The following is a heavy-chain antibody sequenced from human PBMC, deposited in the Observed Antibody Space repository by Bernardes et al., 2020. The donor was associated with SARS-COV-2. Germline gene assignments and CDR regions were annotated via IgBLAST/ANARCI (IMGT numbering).Heavy chain of an antibody. D-gene: IGHD2-21*02. J-gene: IGHJ6*02. Sequence: GGSLRLFCAASGFTFSSYSMNWVRQAPGKGLEWVSSISSSSSYIYYADSVKGRFTISRDNAKNSLYLQMNSLRAEDTAVYYCASDPGDWPYYYGMDVWGQGTTVTVSS. CDR2: ISSSSSYI. CDR1: GFTFSSYS. V-gene: IGHV3-21*01. CDR3: ASDPGDWPYYYGMDV.